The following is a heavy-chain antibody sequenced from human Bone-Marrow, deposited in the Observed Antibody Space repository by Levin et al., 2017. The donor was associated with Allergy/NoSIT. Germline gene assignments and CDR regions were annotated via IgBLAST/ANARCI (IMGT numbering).Heavy chain of an antibody. J-gene: IGHJ4*02. V-gene: IGHV3-66*01. Sequence: GGSLRLSCAASGFTVSSNYMSWVRQAPGKGLEWVSVIYSGGSTYYADSVKGRFTISRDNSKNTLYLQMNSLRAEDTAVYYCARDDDCSGGSCHRGWGQGTLVTVSS. CDR3: ARDDDCSGGSCHRG. CDR2: IYSGGST. D-gene: IGHD2-15*01. CDR1: GFTVSSNY.